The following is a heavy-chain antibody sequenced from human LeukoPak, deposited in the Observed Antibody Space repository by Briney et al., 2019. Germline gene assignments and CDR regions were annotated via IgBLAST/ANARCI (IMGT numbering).Heavy chain of an antibody. D-gene: IGHD3-10*01. Sequence: PSETLSLTCTVSGGSIRSSTYYWGWIRQSPGKGLEWIGSIFYTGSIYYNPSLKSRVTISVDTSKNRFSLKLNSVTAADTAVYFCARDPYYGSSSHWFDPWGQGTLVTVSS. CDR3: ARDPYYGSSSHWFDP. J-gene: IGHJ5*02. CDR1: GGSIRSSTYY. CDR2: IFYTGSI. V-gene: IGHV4-39*07.